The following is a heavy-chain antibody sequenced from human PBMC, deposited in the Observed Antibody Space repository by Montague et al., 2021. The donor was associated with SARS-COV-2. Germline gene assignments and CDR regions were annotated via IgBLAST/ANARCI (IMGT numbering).Heavy chain of an antibody. CDR3: AKVYTDFWSGSYYYMDV. V-gene: IGHV3-48*03. Sequence: SLRLSCAASGFTFSSYEMNWIRQAPGKGLECVSYISSSGSTIYYADSVKGRFTISRDNSKNTLYLQMNSLRAEDTAVYYCAKVYTDFWSGSYYYMDVWGKGTTVTVSS. J-gene: IGHJ6*03. CDR1: GFTFSSYE. CDR2: ISSSGSTI. D-gene: IGHD3-3*01.